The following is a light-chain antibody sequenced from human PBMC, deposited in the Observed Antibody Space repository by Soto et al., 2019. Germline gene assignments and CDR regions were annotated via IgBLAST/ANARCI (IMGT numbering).Light chain of an antibody. CDR1: QSVVTSF. CDR2: RAS. Sequence: EIVVTQSPGTLSLSPRERATLSCRASQSVVTSFLAWYQQKPGQAPRLLIYRASSSATGIPDRFSGSSSGTDFTITSSRLDREDFEVYYCQQYGSSPHTFGQGTKLEIK. CDR3: QQYGSSPHT. V-gene: IGKV3-20*01. J-gene: IGKJ2*01.